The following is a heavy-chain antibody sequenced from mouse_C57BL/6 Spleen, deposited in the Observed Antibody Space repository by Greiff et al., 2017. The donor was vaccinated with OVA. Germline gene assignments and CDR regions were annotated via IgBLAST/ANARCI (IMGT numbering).Heavy chain of an antibody. CDR2: INPSNGGT. Sequence: QVQLQQPGPELVKPGASVKLSCKASGYTFTSYWMPWVKQRPGQGLEWIGNINPSNGGTNYNEKFKSKATMTVDKSSSTAYMQLSSLTSEDTAVYYCARINYRWFAYWGQGTLVTVSA. V-gene: IGHV1-53*01. D-gene: IGHD2-12*01. J-gene: IGHJ3*01. CDR1: GYTFTSYW. CDR3: ARINYRWFAY.